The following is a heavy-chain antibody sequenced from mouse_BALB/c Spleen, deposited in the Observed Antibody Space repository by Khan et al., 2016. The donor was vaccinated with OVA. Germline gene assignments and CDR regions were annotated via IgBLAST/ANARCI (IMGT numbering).Heavy chain of an antibody. CDR1: GYSFTNYI. CDR3: ARDYGSSFWFAY. J-gene: IGHJ3*01. V-gene: IGHV1S136*01. Sequence: VQLQQSGPELVKPGASVKMSCKASGYSFTNYIIHWVKQKPGQGLEWIGYIIPYNDGTKYNEKFKGKATLTSDKSSSTAYMELSGLTSEDSAVYYCARDYGSSFWFAYWGQGTLVTVSA. CDR2: IIPYNDGT. D-gene: IGHD1-1*01.